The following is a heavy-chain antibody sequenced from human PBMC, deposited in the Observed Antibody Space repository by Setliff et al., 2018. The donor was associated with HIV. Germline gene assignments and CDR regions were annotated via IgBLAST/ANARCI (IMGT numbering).Heavy chain of an antibody. CDR1: GGSISSSNW. CDR3: ARGRRSSGWYVYH. Sequence: LSLTCAVSGGSISSSNWWSWVRQPPGKGLEWIAWISDSGTTNYNPSLKSRVTLSVDTSKNQFSLSLTSVTGADTAVYYCARGRRSSGWYVYHWGQGTLVTVSS. D-gene: IGHD6-19*01. V-gene: IGHV4-4*02. CDR2: ISDSGTT. J-gene: IGHJ4*02.